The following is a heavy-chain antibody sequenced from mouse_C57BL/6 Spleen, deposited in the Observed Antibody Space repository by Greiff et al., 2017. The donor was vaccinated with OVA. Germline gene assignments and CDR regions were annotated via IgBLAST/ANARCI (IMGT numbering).Heavy chain of an antibody. J-gene: IGHJ3*01. V-gene: IGHV14-4*01. CDR3: TKDGRFAY. D-gene: IGHD2-3*01. Sequence: DVQLQESGAELVRPGASVKLSCTASGFNIKDDYMHWVKQRPEQGLEWIGWIDPENGDTEYASKFQGKATITADTSSNTAYLQLSSLTSEDTAVYYCTKDGRFAYWGQGTLVTVSA. CDR2: IDPENGDT. CDR1: GFNIKDDY.